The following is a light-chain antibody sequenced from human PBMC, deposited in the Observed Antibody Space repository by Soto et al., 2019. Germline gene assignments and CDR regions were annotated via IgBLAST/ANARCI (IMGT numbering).Light chain of an antibody. CDR1: QSVLYSSNNKNY. V-gene: IGKV4-1*01. J-gene: IGKJ4*01. CDR3: QQHYGHPIT. Sequence: DIVMTQSPDSLAVSLGERATINCKSSQSVLYSSNNKNYLAWYQLKPGQPPKLLIYWASTRESGVPDRFSGSGSGTDFTLTISSLQAEDVAVYYCQQHYGHPITFGGGTKVEIK. CDR2: WAS.